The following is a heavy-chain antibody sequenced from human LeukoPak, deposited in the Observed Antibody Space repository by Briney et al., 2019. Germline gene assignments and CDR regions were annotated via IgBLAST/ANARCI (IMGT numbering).Heavy chain of an antibody. CDR1: GFTFSSYA. CDR3: AKDFWSGYHSGYFDY. CDR2: ISGSGGST. V-gene: IGHV3-23*01. Sequence: GGSLRLSCAASGFTFSSYAMNWVRQAPEKGLEWVSGISGSGGSTFYADSVKGRFTISRDNSKNTLYLQMNSLRAEDTAVYYCAKDFWSGYHSGYFDYWGQGTLVTVSS. J-gene: IGHJ4*02. D-gene: IGHD3-3*01.